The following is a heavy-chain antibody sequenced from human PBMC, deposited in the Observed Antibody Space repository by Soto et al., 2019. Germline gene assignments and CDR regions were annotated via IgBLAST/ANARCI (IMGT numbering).Heavy chain of an antibody. CDR2: IIPIFGTA. J-gene: IGHJ5*02. Sequence: QVQLVQSGAEVKKPGSSVKVSCKASGGTFSSYAISWVRQAPGQGLEWMGGIIPIFGTANDAQKFQGRVTITADESTSSAYMELSSLRSEDTAVYSCARDPRYDFWSRYYRGGWFDPWGQGTLVTVSS. CDR3: ARDPRYDFWSRYYRGGWFDP. CDR1: GGTFSSYA. D-gene: IGHD3-3*01. V-gene: IGHV1-69*01.